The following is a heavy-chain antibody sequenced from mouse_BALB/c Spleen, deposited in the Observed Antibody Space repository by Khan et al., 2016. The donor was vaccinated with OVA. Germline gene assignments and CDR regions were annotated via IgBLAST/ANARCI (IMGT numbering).Heavy chain of an antibody. V-gene: IGHV1-31*01. CDR1: GYSFTSYY. J-gene: IGHJ3*01. D-gene: IGHD2-2*01. CDR3: TRHGYVAWFTY. Sequence: VQLKESGPELMKPGASVKISCKASGYSFTSYYIHWMIESHGTSLEWIGYIDPFSGATTYNQTFKGKATLTVDKSSNTAYIHLRNLTSEDSAVYYCTRHGYVAWFTYWGQGTLVTVSA. CDR2: IDPFSGAT.